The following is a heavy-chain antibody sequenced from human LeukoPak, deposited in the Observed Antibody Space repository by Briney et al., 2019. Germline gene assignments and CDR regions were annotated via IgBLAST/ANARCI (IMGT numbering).Heavy chain of an antibody. CDR3: ARRNSGYGGPYYFDY. CDR2: IIPILGIA. J-gene: IGHJ4*02. V-gene: IGHV1-69*04. CDR1: GGTFSSYA. D-gene: IGHD5-12*01. Sequence: ASVKVSCKASGGTFSSYAISWVRQAPGQGLEWMGRIIPILGIANYAQKFQGRVTITADKSTSTAYMELSSLRSEDTAVYYCARRNSGYGGPYYFDYWGQGTLVTVSS.